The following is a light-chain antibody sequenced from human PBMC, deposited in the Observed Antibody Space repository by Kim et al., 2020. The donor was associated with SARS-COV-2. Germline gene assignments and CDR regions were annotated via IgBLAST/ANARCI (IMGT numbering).Light chain of an antibody. CDR3: QAWDSSTVV. CDR2: QDG. V-gene: IGLV3-1*01. J-gene: IGLJ3*02. CDR1: NLGNKY. Sequence: SYELTQPPSVSGSPGQTASIPCSGDNLGNKYICWYQQKPGQSPVLVICQDGKRPSGIPERFSGSNSGNTATLTISGTQAMDEADYYCQAWDSSTVVFGEG.